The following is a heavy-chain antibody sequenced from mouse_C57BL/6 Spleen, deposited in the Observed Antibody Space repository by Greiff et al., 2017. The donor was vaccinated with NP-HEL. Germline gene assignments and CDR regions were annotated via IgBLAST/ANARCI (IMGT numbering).Heavy chain of an antibody. CDR1: GYTFTSSG. D-gene: IGHD2-4*01. CDR3: ARGHYDSAMDY. Sequence: VHVKQSGAELVRPGSSVKMSCKTSGYTFTSSGINWVKQRPGQGLEWIGYIYIGNGYTEYNEKFKGKATLTSDTSSSTAYMQLSSLTSEDSAIYFCARGHYDSAMDYWGQGTSVTVSS. CDR2: IYIGNGYT. V-gene: IGHV1-58*01. J-gene: IGHJ4*01.